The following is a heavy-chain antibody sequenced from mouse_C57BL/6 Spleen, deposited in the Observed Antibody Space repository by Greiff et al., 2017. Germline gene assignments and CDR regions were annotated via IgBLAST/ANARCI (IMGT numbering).Heavy chain of an antibody. V-gene: IGHV2-2*01. D-gene: IGHD2-4*01. J-gene: IGHJ2*01. CDR3: ARNYDYDGDYFDY. CDR2: IWSGGST. CDR1: GFSLTSYG. Sequence: QVQLKESGPGLVQPSQSLSITCTVSGFSLTSYGVHWVRQSPGKGLEWLGVIWSGGSTDYNAAFISRLSISKDNSKSQVFFKMNSLQADDTAIYSCARNYDYDGDYFDYWGQGTTLTVSS.